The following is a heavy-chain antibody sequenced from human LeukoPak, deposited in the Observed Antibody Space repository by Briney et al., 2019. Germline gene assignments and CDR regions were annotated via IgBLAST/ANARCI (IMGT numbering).Heavy chain of an antibody. J-gene: IGHJ5*02. CDR2: IKQDGSEK. V-gene: IGHV3-7*01. CDR3: ARDPTVSRGAGIWFDP. Sequence: GGSLRLSCAASGFTFSSYWMSWVRQAPGKGLEWVANIKQDGSEKYYVDSVKGRFTISRDNAKNSLYLQMNSLRAEDTAVYYCARDPTVSRGAGIWFDPWGQGTLVTVSS. D-gene: IGHD2-15*01. CDR1: GFTFSSYW.